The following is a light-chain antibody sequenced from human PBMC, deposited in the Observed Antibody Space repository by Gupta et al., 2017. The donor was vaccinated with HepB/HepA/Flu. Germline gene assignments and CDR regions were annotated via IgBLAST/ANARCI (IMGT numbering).Light chain of an antibody. V-gene: IGLV3-1*01. Sequence: SYALTQPPSVSVSPGPPASITCSGDKLGDKYACWYQQKPGQSPVLVIYQDSKRPSGIPERFSGANSGNTATLTISGTQAMDEADYYCQAWDSSTVVFGGGTKLTVL. J-gene: IGLJ2*01. CDR2: QDS. CDR1: KLGDKY. CDR3: QAWDSSTVV.